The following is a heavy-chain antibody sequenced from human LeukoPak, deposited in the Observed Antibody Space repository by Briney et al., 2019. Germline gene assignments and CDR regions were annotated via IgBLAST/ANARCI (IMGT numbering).Heavy chain of an antibody. V-gene: IGHV5-51*01. CDR3: ARLGLRYFDWLLPAGIDY. D-gene: IGHD3-9*01. J-gene: IGHJ4*02. CDR1: GYSFTSYW. CDR2: IYPGDSDT. Sequence: GESLKISCKGSGYSFTSYWIGWVRQMPGKGLEWMGIIYPGDSDTRYSPSFQGQVNISAAKSISTAYLQWSSLKASDTAMYYCARLGLRYFDWLLPAGIDYWGQGTLVTVSS.